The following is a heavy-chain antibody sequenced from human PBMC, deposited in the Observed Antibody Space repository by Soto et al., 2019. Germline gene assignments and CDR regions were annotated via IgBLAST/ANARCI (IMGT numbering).Heavy chain of an antibody. D-gene: IGHD5-18*01. J-gene: IGHJ6*02. CDR2: IYPGDSDT. CDR3: ARHRRDKAFNV. Sequence: GESLKISCKASGYSFTTYWIGWVRQMPGKGLEWMGIIYPGDSDTRYSPSFQGQVTISADKSISTAYLQWSSLKASDTAVYYCARHRRDKAFNVWGQGTAVTVS. CDR1: GYSFTTYW. V-gene: IGHV5-51*01.